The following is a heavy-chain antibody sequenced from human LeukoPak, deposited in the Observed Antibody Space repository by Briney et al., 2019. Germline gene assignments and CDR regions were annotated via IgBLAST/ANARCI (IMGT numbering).Heavy chain of an antibody. CDR3: ANTGITIFGVVLDLDY. V-gene: IGHV3-30*02. D-gene: IGHD3-3*01. CDR1: GFTFSSYG. J-gene: IGHJ4*02. CDR2: IQYDGSNK. Sequence: GGSLRLSCAASGFTFSSYGMHWVRQAPGKGLEWVAFIQYDGSNKYYADSVKGRFTISRDNSKNTLYLQMNSLRAEDTAVYYCANTGITIFGVVLDLDYWGQGTLVTVSS.